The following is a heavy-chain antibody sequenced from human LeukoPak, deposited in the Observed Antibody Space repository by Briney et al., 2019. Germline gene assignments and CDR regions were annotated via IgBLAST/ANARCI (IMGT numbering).Heavy chain of an antibody. D-gene: IGHD2-21*02. CDR2: ISSSSSYI. CDR3: ARAVRYCGVDCYLDGSYNWFDP. Sequence: GGSLRLSCAASGFTFSSYSMNWVRQAPGKGLEWVSSISSSSSYIYYADSVKGRFTISSDNAMNSLYLQMNSLRAEDTAVYYCARAVRYCGVDCYLDGSYNWFDPWGQGTLVTVSS. V-gene: IGHV3-21*01. CDR1: GFTFSSYS. J-gene: IGHJ5*02.